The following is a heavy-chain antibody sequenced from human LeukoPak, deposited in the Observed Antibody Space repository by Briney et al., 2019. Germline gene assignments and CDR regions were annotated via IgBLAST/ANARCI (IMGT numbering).Heavy chain of an antibody. D-gene: IGHD6-13*01. CDR2: IYSTGST. J-gene: IGHJ4*02. CDR3: ARQIASADTAGFDF. V-gene: IGHV4-4*07. CDR1: GGSISSYY. Sequence: KSSETLSLTCTVSGGSISSYYWSWVRQPAGKGLEWIGRIYSTGSTNYNPSLKSRVTMSVGTSKNQFSLRLRSVTAADTAVYYCARQIASADTAGFDFWGQGALVTVSS.